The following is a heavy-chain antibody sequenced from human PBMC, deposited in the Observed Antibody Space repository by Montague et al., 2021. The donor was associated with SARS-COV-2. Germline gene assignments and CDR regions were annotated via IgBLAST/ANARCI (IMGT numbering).Heavy chain of an antibody. V-gene: IGHV4-31*03. CDR2: IYKSGTT. CDR1: GGSISYGGYF. D-gene: IGHD3-10*01. CDR3: ARDLGGIDD. Sequence: TLSLTCTVSGGSISYGGYFWHWIRQHPGKGLEWIGYIYKSGTTXYXPSIKSRVSLSVDTSKNQFSLNLGSATAADTAIYYCARDLGGIDDWGQGTTVIVSS. J-gene: IGHJ6*02.